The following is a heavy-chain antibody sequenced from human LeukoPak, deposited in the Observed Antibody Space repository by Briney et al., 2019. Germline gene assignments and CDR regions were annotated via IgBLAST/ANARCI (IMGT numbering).Heavy chain of an antibody. Sequence: GGSLRLSCAASGFTFNSYAISWVRQAPGKGLEWVSAISGSGGSTYYADSVKGRFTISRDNSKNTLYLQMNSLRAEDTAVYYCAKDSYYHFWSGYCTSYIWFDPWGQGTLVTVSS. CDR1: GFTFNSYA. CDR2: ISGSGGST. CDR3: AKDSYYHFWSGYCTSYIWFDP. J-gene: IGHJ5*02. V-gene: IGHV3-23*01. D-gene: IGHD3-3*01.